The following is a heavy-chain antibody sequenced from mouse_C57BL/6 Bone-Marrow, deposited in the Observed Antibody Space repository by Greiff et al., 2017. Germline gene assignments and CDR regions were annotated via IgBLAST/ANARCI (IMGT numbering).Heavy chain of an antibody. V-gene: IGHV1-72*01. Sequence: QVQLQQPGAELVQPGASVKLSCKASGYTFTSYWMHWVKQRPGRGLEWIGRIDPTSGGTKYNEKFKSKATLTVDKPSSTAYMQLSGLTSEDSAVFYCARGDGYYDWYAYWGQETLVTVSA. CDR2: IDPTSGGT. J-gene: IGHJ3*01. CDR1: GYTFTSYW. D-gene: IGHD2-3*01. CDR3: ARGDGYYDWYAY.